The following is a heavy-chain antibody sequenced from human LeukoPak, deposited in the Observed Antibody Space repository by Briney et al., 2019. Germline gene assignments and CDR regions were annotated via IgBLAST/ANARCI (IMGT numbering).Heavy chain of an antibody. CDR3: ARNYDRSGYPSLDY. J-gene: IGHJ4*02. CDR1: GFTFSSYA. CDR2: ISGSGGST. D-gene: IGHD3-22*01. V-gene: IGHV3-23*01. Sequence: GGSLRLSCAASGFTFSSYAMSWVRQAPGKGLEWVSAISGSGGSTYYADSVKGRFTISRDNSKNTLYLQMNSLRAEDTAVYYCARNYDRSGYPSLDYWGQGTLVTVSS.